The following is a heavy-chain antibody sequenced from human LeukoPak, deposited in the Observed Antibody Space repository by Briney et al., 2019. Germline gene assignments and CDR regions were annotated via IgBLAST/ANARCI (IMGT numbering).Heavy chain of an antibody. CDR3: ARDLISYYYDSSGDPFFDY. CDR2: INPNSGGT. J-gene: IGHJ4*02. V-gene: IGHV1-2*02. CDR1: GYTFTGYY. Sequence: ASVKVSSKASGYTFTGYYMHWVRQAPGQGLEWMGWINPNSGGTNYAQKFQGRVTMTRDTSISTAYMELSRLRSDDTAVYYCARDLISYYYDSSGDPFFDYWGQGTLVTVSS. D-gene: IGHD3-22*01.